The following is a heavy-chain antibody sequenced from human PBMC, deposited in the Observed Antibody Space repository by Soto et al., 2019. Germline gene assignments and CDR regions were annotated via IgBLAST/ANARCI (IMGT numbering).Heavy chain of an antibody. CDR2: ISGSGGST. V-gene: IGHV3-23*01. Sequence: PGGSLRLSCAASGFTSSSYAMSWVRQAPGKGLEWVSAISGSGGSTYYADSVKGRFTISRDNSKNTLYLQMNSLRAEDTAVYYCAKDLTIFGVVIIPGYFDYWGQGTLVTVSS. J-gene: IGHJ4*02. CDR1: GFTSSSYA. CDR3: AKDLTIFGVVIIPGYFDY. D-gene: IGHD3-3*01.